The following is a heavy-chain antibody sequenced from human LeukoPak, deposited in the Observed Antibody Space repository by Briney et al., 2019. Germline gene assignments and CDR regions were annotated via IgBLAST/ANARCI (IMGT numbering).Heavy chain of an antibody. D-gene: IGHD4-23*01. J-gene: IGHJ4*02. CDR2: IIGNGGDI. CDR3: ANAGADYGGNSYDY. Sequence: PGGSLRLSCAASGFTFNTYAMNWVRQAPGKGLEWGSVIIGNGGDIHYADSERGRFTISRDNSKNTLYLQMNSLRAEDTAVYYCANAGADYGGNSYDYWGQGTLVTVSS. V-gene: IGHV3-23*01. CDR1: GFTFNTYA.